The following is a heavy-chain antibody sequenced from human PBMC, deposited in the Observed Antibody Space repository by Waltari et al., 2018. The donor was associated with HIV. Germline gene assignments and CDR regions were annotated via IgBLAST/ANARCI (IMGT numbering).Heavy chain of an antibody. J-gene: IGHJ4*02. CDR3: ARDSPAFSRGTEELDY. D-gene: IGHD2-2*01. Sequence: QVQLVESGGGVVKPGKSLRLSWAASGVTFGRYAREGVRQAQGKGLEWVAVIWHDANNQYHADSVHGRFTISRDNSKNTLYLQMNSLRAEDTALYYCARDSPAFSRGTEELDYWGQGTLVTVSS. CDR1: GVTFGRYA. V-gene: IGHV3-33*01. CDR2: IWHDANNQ.